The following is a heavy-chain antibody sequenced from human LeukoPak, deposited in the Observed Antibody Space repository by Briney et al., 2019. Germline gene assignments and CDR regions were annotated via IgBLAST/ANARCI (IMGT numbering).Heavy chain of an antibody. J-gene: IGHJ4*02. V-gene: IGHV3-53*01. D-gene: IGHD3-9*01. Sequence: PGGSLRLSCAASGFTVSSNYMSWVRQAPGKGLEWVSVIYSGGSTYYADSVKGRFTISRDNSKNTLYLQMNSLRAEDTAVYYCAKGYDILTGYYAHWGQGTLVTVSS. CDR1: GFTVSSNY. CDR2: IYSGGST. CDR3: AKGYDILTGYYAH.